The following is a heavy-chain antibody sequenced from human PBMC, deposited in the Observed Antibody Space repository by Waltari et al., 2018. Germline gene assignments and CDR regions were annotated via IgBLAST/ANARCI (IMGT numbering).Heavy chain of an antibody. D-gene: IGHD1-1*01. CDR1: GGSFTDYY. CDR2: IHYRGDT. J-gene: IGHJ2*01. V-gene: IGHV4-59*08. CDR3: ARYGTGTKKNFDL. Sequence: QVQLQESRPGLVKPSETLSLTCTVSGGSFTDYYWSWIRQPPGKGLEWIGYIHYRGDTNHNPSLKGRFTISSDTSQSQFSLELSSVTAADTAVYYCARYGTGTKKNFDLWGRGTLVTVSS.